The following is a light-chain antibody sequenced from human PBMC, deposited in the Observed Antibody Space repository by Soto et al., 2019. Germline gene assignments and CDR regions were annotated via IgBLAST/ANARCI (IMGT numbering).Light chain of an antibody. CDR2: SAS. CDR1: QSVFTN. V-gene: IGKV3-15*01. Sequence: IVMTQSPAFLSVSPGERVILSCRASQSVFTNLAWYKQKPGQAPRLLIYSASARVTGIPARFSGSGSGTEFTLTIISLQSEDFAVYYCQQYHLWHRLTRGGGTKVEIK. CDR3: QQYHLWHRLT. J-gene: IGKJ4*01.